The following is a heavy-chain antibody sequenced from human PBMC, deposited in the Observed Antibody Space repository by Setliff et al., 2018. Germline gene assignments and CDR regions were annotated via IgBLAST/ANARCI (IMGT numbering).Heavy chain of an antibody. CDR2: IKQDGSDK. CDR3: ARLRKDYGDYYYFDY. J-gene: IGHJ4*02. Sequence: SLRLSCAASGFTFSSYRMHWVRQAPGKGLEWVANIKQDGSDKYYVGSVKGRFTISRDNAKNSLYLQMSSLRAEDTAVYYCARLRKDYGDYYYFDYWGQGTLVTVSS. V-gene: IGHV3-7*01. CDR1: GFTFSSYR. D-gene: IGHD4-17*01.